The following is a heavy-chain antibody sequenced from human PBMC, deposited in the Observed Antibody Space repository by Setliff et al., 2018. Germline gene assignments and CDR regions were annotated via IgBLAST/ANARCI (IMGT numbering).Heavy chain of an antibody. CDR1: GYTFTSYG. V-gene: IGHV1-69*05. CDR2: IIPIFGTA. Sequence: SVKVSCKASGYTFTSYGISWVRQAPGQGLEWMGGIIPIFGTANYAQKFQGRVTITTDESTSTAYMELSSLRSEDTAVYYCATDYGDYGGDYWGQGALVTVSS. D-gene: IGHD4-17*01. CDR3: ATDYGDYGGDY. J-gene: IGHJ4*02.